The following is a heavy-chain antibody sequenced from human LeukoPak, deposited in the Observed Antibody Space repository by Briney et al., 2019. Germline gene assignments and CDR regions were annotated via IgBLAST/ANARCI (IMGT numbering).Heavy chain of an antibody. CDR1: GFTFGDYA. CDR3: TVGGSYYNY. J-gene: IGHJ4*02. Sequence: GGSLRLSCTASGFTFGDYAMSWVRRAPGKGLEWVGFIRSKAYGGTTEYAASVKGRFAISRDDSKSVAYLQMNSLKTEDTAVYYCTVGGSYYNYWSLGTLVTVSS. CDR2: IRSKAYGGTT. D-gene: IGHD1-26*01. V-gene: IGHV3-49*04.